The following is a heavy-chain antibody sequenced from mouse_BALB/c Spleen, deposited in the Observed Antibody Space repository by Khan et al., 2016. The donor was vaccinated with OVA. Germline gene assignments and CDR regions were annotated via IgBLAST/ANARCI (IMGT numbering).Heavy chain of an antibody. V-gene: IGHV8-12*01. Sequence: QVTLKESGPGILQPSQTLSLTCSFSGFSLSSSGMGVSWIRQPSGKGLEWLTHIYWDDDKRFNPSLKSRLTVSTDTSRNQVFLNFTNVDTAETATCYSARSRCLHSFVMDYWGQGCSVIVFS. J-gene: IGHJ4*01. CDR3: ARSRCLHSFVMDY. CDR1: GFSLSSSGMG. CDR2: IYWDDDK.